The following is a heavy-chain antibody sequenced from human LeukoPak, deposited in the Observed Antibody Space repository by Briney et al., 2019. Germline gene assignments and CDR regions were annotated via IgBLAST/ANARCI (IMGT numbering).Heavy chain of an antibody. J-gene: IGHJ4*02. V-gene: IGHV3-48*01. CDR1: GFTFSTFS. CDR3: ARQNGADHYYYFDS. D-gene: IGHD3-10*01. Sequence: GGSLRLSCAASGFTFSTFSMNWVRQAPGKGLEWVSYISSSSSSIYYADSVKGRFTISRDNAKNSLYLQINSLRAEDTAVYYCARQNGADHYYYFDSWGQGTPVTVSS. CDR2: ISSSSSSI.